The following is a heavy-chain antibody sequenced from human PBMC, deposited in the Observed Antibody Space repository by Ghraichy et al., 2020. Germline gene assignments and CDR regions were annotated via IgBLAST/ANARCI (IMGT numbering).Heavy chain of an antibody. J-gene: IGHJ4*02. V-gene: IGHV3-48*02. Sequence: GGSLRLSCAGSGLTFSSNNMIWVRKAPGKRLEWVSYITGSLSNIYYADSVKGRFTISRDNAKNSLYLQMNSLRDEDTAVYYCARVPRITGTTRESDYWGQGTLVTVAS. CDR2: ITGSLSNI. CDR1: GLTFSSNN. CDR3: ARVPRITGTTRESDY. D-gene: IGHD1-7*01.